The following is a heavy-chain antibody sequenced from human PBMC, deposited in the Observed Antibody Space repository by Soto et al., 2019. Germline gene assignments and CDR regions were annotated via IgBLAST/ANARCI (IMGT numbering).Heavy chain of an antibody. J-gene: IGHJ5*02. CDR3: ARGVYYYGSGSYRGNWFDP. CDR2: INHSGST. V-gene: IGHV4-34*01. Sequence: QVQLQQWGAGLLKPSETLSLTCAVYGGSFSGYYWSWIRQPPGKGLEWIGEINHSGSTNYNPSLKGRVTISVDTSKNQFSLKLSSVTAADTAVYYCARGVYYYGSGSYRGNWFDPWGQGTLVTVSS. CDR1: GGSFSGYY. D-gene: IGHD3-10*01.